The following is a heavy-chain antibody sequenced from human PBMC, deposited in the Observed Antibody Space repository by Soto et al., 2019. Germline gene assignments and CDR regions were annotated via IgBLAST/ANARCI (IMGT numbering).Heavy chain of an antibody. CDR2: IYHSGNT. Sequence: PSGTLSLTCTVSGGSISSGGYYWSWVRQPPGKGLEWIGQIYHSGNTNYNPSLKSRVTISVDKSNNQFSLKLSSVTVADTAVYYYARAGRGDCSGGSCYSGLYGMDVWGQGTTVTVSS. V-gene: IGHV4-4*02. CDR3: ARAGRGDCSGGSCYSGLYGMDV. J-gene: IGHJ6*02. CDR1: GGSISSGGYY. D-gene: IGHD2-15*01.